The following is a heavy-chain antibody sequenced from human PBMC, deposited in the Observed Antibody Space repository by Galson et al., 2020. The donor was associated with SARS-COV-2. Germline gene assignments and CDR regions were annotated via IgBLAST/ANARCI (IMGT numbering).Heavy chain of an antibody. V-gene: IGHV3-33*01. CDR3: AREGDCTNGVCYGMDV. Sequence: TGGSLRLSCAASGFTFSSYGMHWVRQAPGKGLEWVAVIWYDGSNKYYADSMKGRFTISRDNSKNTLYLQMNSLRAEDTAVYYCAREGDCTNGVCYGMDVWGQGTTVTVSS. CDR2: IWYDGSNK. CDR1: GFTFSSYG. J-gene: IGHJ6*02. D-gene: IGHD2-8*01.